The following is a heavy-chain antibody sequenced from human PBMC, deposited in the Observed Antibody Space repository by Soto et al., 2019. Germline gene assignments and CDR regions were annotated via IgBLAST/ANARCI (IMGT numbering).Heavy chain of an antibody. D-gene: IGHD3-9*01. CDR3: ARASVVVPNYDILTGYLQYDY. CDR1: GGTFSSYA. CDR2: IIPIFGTA. Sequence: QVQLVQSGAEVKKPGSSVKVSCKASGGTFSSYAISWVRQAPGQGLEWMGGIIPIFGTANYAQKFQGRVTITADESTSTAYMELSSLRSEDTDVYYCARASVVVPNYDILTGYLQYDYWGQGTLVTVSS. J-gene: IGHJ4*02. V-gene: IGHV1-69*01.